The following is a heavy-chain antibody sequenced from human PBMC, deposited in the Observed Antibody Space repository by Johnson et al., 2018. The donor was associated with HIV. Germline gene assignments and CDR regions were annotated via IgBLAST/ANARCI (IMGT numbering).Heavy chain of an antibody. CDR3: TTDPESTYCGGDCFPDAFDI. CDR2: IKSKTDGGTT. D-gene: IGHD2-21*02. Sequence: VQLVESGGGVVRPGGSLRLSCVASGFTFDDYGMSWVRQAPGKGLEWVGRIKSKTDGGTTDYAAPVKGRFTISRDDSKNTLYLQMNSLKTEDTAVYYCTTDPESTYCGGDCFPDAFDIWGQGTMVTVSS. V-gene: IGHV3-15*01. J-gene: IGHJ3*02. CDR1: GFTFDDYG.